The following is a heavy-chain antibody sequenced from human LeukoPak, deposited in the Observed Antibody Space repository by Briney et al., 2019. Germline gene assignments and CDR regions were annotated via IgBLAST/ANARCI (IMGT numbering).Heavy chain of an antibody. Sequence: GGPLRLSCAASGFTFSSYGMHGVRQAPGKGLEWVAVIWYDGSKKYYEDSVKGRFTISRDNSKNTLYLQMNSLRAEDTAVYYCAREITALEGSPYGSGSYYVDYWGQGTLVTVSS. D-gene: IGHD3-10*01. CDR2: IWYDGSKK. CDR3: AREITALEGSPYGSGSYYVDY. J-gene: IGHJ4*02. CDR1: GFTFSSYG. V-gene: IGHV3-33*01.